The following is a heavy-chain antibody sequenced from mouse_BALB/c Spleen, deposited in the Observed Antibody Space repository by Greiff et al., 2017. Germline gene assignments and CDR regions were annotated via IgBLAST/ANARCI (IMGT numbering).Heavy chain of an antibody. J-gene: IGHJ4*01. CDR2: IDPFNGGT. D-gene: IGHD1-1*01. V-gene: IGHV1S135*01. Sequence: EVQLVESGPELMKPGASVKISCKASGYSFTSYYMHWVKQSHGKSLEWIGYIDPFNGGTSYNQKFKGKATLTVDKSSSTAYMHLSSLTSEDSAVYYCARVGIDYGRRGAMDYWGQGTSVTVSS. CDR3: ARVGIDYGRRGAMDY. CDR1: GYSFTSYY.